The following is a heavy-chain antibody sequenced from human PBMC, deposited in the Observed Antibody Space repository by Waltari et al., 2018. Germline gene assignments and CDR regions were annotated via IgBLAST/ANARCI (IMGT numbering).Heavy chain of an antibody. CDR1: GGSISSSSYF. J-gene: IGHJ4*02. CDR2: IYYSGST. CDR3: ARHNSYCSSTSCYAAYFDY. V-gene: IGHV4-39*01. Sequence: QLQLQESGPGLAKPPETLSLTCTVSGGSISSSSYFGGWIRQPPGKGLKWIGSIYYSGSTSYHPSLQSRVTISGDTSKNQFSLKLSSVTAADTAVYYCARHNSYCSSTSCYAAYFDYWGQGTLVTVSS. D-gene: IGHD2-2*01.